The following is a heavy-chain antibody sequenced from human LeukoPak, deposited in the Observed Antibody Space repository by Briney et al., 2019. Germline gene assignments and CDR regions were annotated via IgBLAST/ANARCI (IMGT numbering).Heavy chain of an antibody. CDR2: IKQDGSDK. Sequence: GGSLRLSCAASGFIFSNYWMSWVRQAPGKGLEWVANIKQDGSDKYYVDSVKGRFTISRDNGKNSLYLEMNSLRAEDTAMYYCGRSMRRGSYDSWGKGALVTVSA. D-gene: IGHD1-26*01. CDR3: GRSMRRGSYDS. V-gene: IGHV3-7*03. J-gene: IGHJ4*02. CDR1: GFIFSNYW.